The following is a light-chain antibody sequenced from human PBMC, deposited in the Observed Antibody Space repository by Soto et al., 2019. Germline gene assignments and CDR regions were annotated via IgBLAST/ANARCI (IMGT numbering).Light chain of an antibody. V-gene: IGLV1-40*01. Sequence: QSVLTQPPSVSGAPGQRVTISSTGSSSNIGAGSYVHWYQQLPGTAPKLLIRDNNNRPSGVPDRFSASKSGTSASLAITGLQAEDEADYFCQSFDSSLKSYVFGTGTKLTVL. CDR3: QSFDSSLKSYV. J-gene: IGLJ1*01. CDR2: DNN. CDR1: SSNIGAGSY.